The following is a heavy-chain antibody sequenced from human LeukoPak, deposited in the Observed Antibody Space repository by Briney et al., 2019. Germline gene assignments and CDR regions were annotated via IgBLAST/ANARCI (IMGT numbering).Heavy chain of an antibody. V-gene: IGHV3-30*18. CDR2: ISYDGRNI. J-gene: IGHJ4*02. Sequence: GGSLRLSGAASGFTFNNYGMHWVGQAPGRGLGWVAVISYDGRNIHYPDSVKGRFTISRDISTDTLWLQMDSLRTEDTAVYYCAKGPLRGTAAAIDYWGQGTLVTVSS. CDR1: GFTFNNYG. D-gene: IGHD2-2*01. CDR3: AKGPLRGTAAAIDY.